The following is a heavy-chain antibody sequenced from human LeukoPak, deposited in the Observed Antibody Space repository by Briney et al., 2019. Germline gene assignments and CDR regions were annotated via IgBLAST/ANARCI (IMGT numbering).Heavy chain of an antibody. CDR1: GGSISSRSYY. CDR2: IYNSEST. J-gene: IGHJ4*02. V-gene: IGHV4-39*07. Sequence: SETLSLTCTVSGGSISSRSYYWGWIRQPPGKGLEWIGSIYNSESTYYDPSLKSRVTISVDTSKNQLSLKVSSVTAADTAVYYCASGEPRYSSRIVVGDNWGQGTLVTVSS. CDR3: ASGEPRYSSRIVVGDN. D-gene: IGHD3-22*01.